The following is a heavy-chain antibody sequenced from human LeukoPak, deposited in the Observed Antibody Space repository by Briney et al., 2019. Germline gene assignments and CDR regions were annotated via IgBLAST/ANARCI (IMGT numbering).Heavy chain of an antibody. J-gene: IGHJ2*01. CDR2: IYYSGST. Sequence: SETLSLTCVVYGGSFSGYYWGWIRQPPGKGLEWIGNIYYSGSTHYSPSLKSRVTISVDTSKNQFSLKLSSVTAADTAVYYCARMYSSGWYGRYFDLWGRGTLVTVSS. CDR1: GGSFSGYY. D-gene: IGHD6-19*01. CDR3: ARMYSSGWYGRYFDL. V-gene: IGHV4-34*01.